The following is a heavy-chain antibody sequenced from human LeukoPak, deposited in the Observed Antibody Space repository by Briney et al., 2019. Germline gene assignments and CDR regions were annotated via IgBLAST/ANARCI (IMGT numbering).Heavy chain of an antibody. CDR3: ARHDFWSGLDV. J-gene: IGHJ6*02. CDR1: GGSFRGYY. CDR2: INHSGST. Sequence: PSETLSLTCAVYGGSFRGYYWSWIRQPPGKGLEWIGEINHSGSTNYNPSLKSRVTISVDASKNQFSLKLSSVTAADTAVYYCARHDFWSGLDVWGQGTTVTVSS. D-gene: IGHD3-3*01. V-gene: IGHV4-34*01.